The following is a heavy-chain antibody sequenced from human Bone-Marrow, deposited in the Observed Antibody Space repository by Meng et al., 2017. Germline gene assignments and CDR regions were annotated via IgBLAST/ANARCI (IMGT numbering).Heavy chain of an antibody. D-gene: IGHD6-13*01. CDR3: ATGAAAADH. CDR1: GFTFSNAW. J-gene: IGHJ4*02. V-gene: IGHV3-15*01. Sequence: GGSLRLSCAASGFTFSNAWMSWVRQAPGKGLEWVGRIKSNSDGGTTDYAAPVKGRFTISRDDSKNTLYLQMNSLITEDTAVYFCATGAAAADHWGQGILVTVSS. CDR2: IKSNSDGGTT.